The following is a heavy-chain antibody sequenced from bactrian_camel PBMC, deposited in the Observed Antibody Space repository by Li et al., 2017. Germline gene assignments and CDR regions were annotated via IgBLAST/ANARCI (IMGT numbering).Heavy chain of an antibody. Sequence: HVQLVESGGGSVQAGGSLKLSCAASGYQFSSYNMGWFRQIPDKEREGVAGIESDGSTSYADSVKGRFTISKDDTKGIIYLEMNNLKPEDTAMYYCAADERSYSRYTWTAPARYRDWGQGTQVTIS. V-gene: IGHV3S9*01. CDR1: GYQFSSYN. CDR3: AADERSYSRYTWTAPARYRD. D-gene: IGHD6*01. CDR2: IESDGST. J-gene: IGHJ4*01.